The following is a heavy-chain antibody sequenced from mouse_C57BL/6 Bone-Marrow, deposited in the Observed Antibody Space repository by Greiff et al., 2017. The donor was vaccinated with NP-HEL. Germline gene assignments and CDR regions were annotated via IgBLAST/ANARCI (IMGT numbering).Heavy chain of an antibody. D-gene: IGHD3-1*01. CDR3: ARSGYWGGMDY. V-gene: IGHV1-42*01. J-gene: IGHJ4*01. CDR1: GYSFTGYY. Sequence: VQLQQSGPELVKPGASVKISCKASGYSFTGYYMNWVKQSPEKSLEWIGEINPSTGGTTYNQKFKAKATLTVDKSSSTAYMQLKSLTSEDTAVYYCARSGYWGGMDYWGQGTSVTVSS. CDR2: INPSTGGT.